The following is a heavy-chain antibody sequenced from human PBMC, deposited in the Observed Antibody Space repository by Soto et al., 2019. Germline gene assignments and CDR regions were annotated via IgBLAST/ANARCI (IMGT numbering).Heavy chain of an antibody. CDR1: GFTFSSYW. V-gene: IGHV3-74*01. CDR3: GRGTLALDY. Sequence: EVPLVESGGGLVQPGGSLRLSCAASGFTFSSYWMHWVRQVPGKGLVWVSRINSDGITTTYADSVKGRFTTSRDNAKNTLYLQMNSLRAEDTAVYYCGRGTLALDYWGQGTLVTVSS. CDR2: INSDGITT. J-gene: IGHJ4*02.